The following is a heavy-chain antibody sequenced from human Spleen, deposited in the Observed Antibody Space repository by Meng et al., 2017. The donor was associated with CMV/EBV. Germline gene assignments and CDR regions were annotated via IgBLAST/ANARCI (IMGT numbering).Heavy chain of an antibody. CDR1: GFTFSSYT. Sequence: GGSLRLSCAASGFTFSSYTMSWVRQVSGKGLEWVSSISSSSGYMYYADSVKGRFTISRDNAKNSLYLQMNSLRAEDTAVYYCARDRRVGSGWYEGQWGIDYWGQGTLVTVSS. D-gene: IGHD6-19*01. V-gene: IGHV3-21*01. CDR2: ISSSSGYM. J-gene: IGHJ4*02. CDR3: ARDRRVGSGWYEGQWGIDY.